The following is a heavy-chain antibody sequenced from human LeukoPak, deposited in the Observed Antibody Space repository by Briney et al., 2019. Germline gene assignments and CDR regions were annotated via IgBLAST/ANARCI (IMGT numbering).Heavy chain of an antibody. D-gene: IGHD3-22*01. CDR3: ARVVQSTDSSGFYLPEYFQH. CDR2: IYHSGST. V-gene: IGHV4-38-2*02. Sequence: PSETLSLTCTVSGYSISSGYHWGWIRQPPGKGLEWIGSIYHSGSTYYNPSLKSRVTISVDTSKNQFSLKLSSVTAADTAVYYCARVVQSTDSSGFYLPEYFQHWGQGTLVTVSS. CDR1: GYSISSGYH. J-gene: IGHJ1*01.